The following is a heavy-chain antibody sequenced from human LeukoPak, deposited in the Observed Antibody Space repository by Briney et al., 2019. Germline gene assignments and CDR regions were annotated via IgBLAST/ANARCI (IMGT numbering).Heavy chain of an antibody. Sequence: GASVKVSCKASGYTFTSYGISWVRQAPGQGLEWMGWISAYNGNTNYAQKLQGRVTMTTDTSTSTAYVELRSLRSDDTAVYYCARDEQWLALYYYGMDVWGQGTTVTVSS. CDR3: ARDEQWLALYYYGMDV. CDR2: ISAYNGNT. J-gene: IGHJ6*02. V-gene: IGHV1-18*01. CDR1: GYTFTSYG. D-gene: IGHD6-19*01.